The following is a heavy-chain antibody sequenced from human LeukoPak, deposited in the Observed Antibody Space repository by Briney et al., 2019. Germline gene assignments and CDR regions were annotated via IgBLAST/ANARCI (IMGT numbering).Heavy chain of an antibody. J-gene: IGHJ3*02. D-gene: IGHD3-22*01. CDR3: ASFGYYYDSSGNAFDI. CDR1: GFTFDDYG. CDR2: INWNGGST. Sequence: GGSLRLSCAASGFTFDDYGMSWVRQAPGKGLELVSGINWNGGSTGYADSVKGRFTISRDNAKNSLYLQMNSLRAEDTSLYYCASFGYYYDSSGNAFDIWGQGTMVTVSS. V-gene: IGHV3-20*04.